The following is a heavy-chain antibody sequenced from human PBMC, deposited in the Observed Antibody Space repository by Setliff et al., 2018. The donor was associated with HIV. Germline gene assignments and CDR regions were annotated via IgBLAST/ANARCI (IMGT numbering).Heavy chain of an antibody. CDR3: ARLGRAIDRGGYSLRFDY. V-gene: IGHV4-4*08. J-gene: IGHJ4*02. CDR1: GDSIGYYY. D-gene: IGHD3-22*01. Sequence: PSETLSLTCTVSGDSIGYYYWTWIRQPPGKRLEWIGYTHTTGNTNYNPSLKGRVIMSVDTSNNQFSLSLMSVTAADTALYYCARLGRAIDRGGYSLRFDYWGQGTLVTVSS. CDR2: THTTGNT.